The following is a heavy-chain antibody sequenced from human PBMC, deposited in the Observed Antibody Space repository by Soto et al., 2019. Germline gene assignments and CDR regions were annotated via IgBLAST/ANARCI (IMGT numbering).Heavy chain of an antibody. D-gene: IGHD3-3*01. J-gene: IGHJ6*03. CDR1: GGSISSYY. V-gene: IGHV4-59*01. CDR3: ARVRNYDFWSGPYMDV. Sequence: KPSETLSLTCTVSGGSISSYYWSWIRQPPGKGLEWIGYIYYSGSTNYNPSLKSRVTISVDTSKNQFSLKLSSVTAADTAVYYCARVRNYDFWSGPYMDVWGKGTTVTVSS. CDR2: IYYSGST.